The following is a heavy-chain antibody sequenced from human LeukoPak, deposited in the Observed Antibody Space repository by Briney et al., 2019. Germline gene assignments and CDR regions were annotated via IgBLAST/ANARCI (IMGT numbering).Heavy chain of an antibody. CDR1: GFTFSNYA. CDR3: ARANCGGTCFLIDY. Sequence: GGSLRLSCAASGFTFSNYAMHWVRQAPGKGLEWVAVISYDGDTQYYKDSLRGRFTISRDNSENTLYLHMNSLGAEDTAVYYCARANCGGTCFLIDYWGQGILVTVSS. V-gene: IGHV3-30*04. CDR2: ISYDGDTQ. D-gene: IGHD2-15*01. J-gene: IGHJ4*02.